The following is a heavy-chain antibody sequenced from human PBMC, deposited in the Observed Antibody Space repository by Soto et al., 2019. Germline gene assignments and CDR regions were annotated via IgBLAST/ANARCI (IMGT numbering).Heavy chain of an antibody. V-gene: IGHV3-30*04. Sequence: QVQLVESGGGVVQPGRSLRLSCAASGFMFSAYAMRWVRQAAGKGLEWVAAISYDGTNKYYADSIKGRFTISRDNSANTPVLQVNSLRREDTAMYYCARDPSPYTSGWYGIDFWGHGTLVTVSS. J-gene: IGHJ4*01. D-gene: IGHD6-19*01. CDR3: ARDPSPYTSGWYGIDF. CDR2: ISYDGTNK. CDR1: GFMFSAYA.